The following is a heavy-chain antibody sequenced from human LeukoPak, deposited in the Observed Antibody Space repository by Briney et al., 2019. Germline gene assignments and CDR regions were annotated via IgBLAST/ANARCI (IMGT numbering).Heavy chain of an antibody. Sequence: ASVKVSCKASGYTFTGYYMHWVRQAPGQGLEWMGWINPNSGGTNYAQKFQGGVTMTRDTSISTAYMELSRLRSDDTAVYYCARAGRLRYFDWPIRNYWGQGTLVTVSS. D-gene: IGHD3-9*01. CDR3: ARAGRLRYFDWPIRNY. V-gene: IGHV1-2*02. CDR1: GYTFTGYY. CDR2: INPNSGGT. J-gene: IGHJ4*02.